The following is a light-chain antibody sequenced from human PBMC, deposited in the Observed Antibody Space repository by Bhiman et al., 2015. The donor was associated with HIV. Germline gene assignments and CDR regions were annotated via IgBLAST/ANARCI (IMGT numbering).Light chain of an antibody. Sequence: NFMLTQPHSVSESPGKTVTISCTGSSGSIASNYVQWYQQRPGSAPTTVIYEDYQRPSGVPDRFSGSIDSSSNSASLTISGLKTEDEADYYCQSYDSTTSWVFGGGTKLTVL. CDR3: QSYDSTTSWV. CDR2: EDY. CDR1: SGSIASNY. J-gene: IGLJ3*02. V-gene: IGLV6-57*02.